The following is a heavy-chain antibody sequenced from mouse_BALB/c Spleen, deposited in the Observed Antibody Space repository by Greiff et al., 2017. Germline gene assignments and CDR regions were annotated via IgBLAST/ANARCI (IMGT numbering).Heavy chain of an antibody. Sequence: EVQLQESGGGLVKPGGSLKLSCAASGFTFSSYAMSWVRQSPEKRLEWVAEISSGGSYTYYPDTVTGRFTISRDNAKNTLYLEMSSLRSEDTAMYYCARAYYRYDWYFDVWGAGTTVTVSS. D-gene: IGHD2-14*01. J-gene: IGHJ1*01. CDR1: GFTFSSYA. CDR3: ARAYYRYDWYFDV. CDR2: ISSGGSYT. V-gene: IGHV5-9-4*01.